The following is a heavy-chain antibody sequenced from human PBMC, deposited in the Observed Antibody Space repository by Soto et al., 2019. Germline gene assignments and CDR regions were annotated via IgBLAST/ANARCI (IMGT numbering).Heavy chain of an antibody. CDR2: IYYSGST. V-gene: IGHV4-39*01. CDR3: ARLRLHYDYVWGSYRYDAFDI. Sequence: SETLSLTCTVSGGSISSSSYYWGWIRQPPGKGLEWIGSIYYSGSTYYNPSLKSRVTISVDTSKNQFSLKLSSVTAADTAVYYCARLRLHYDYVWGSYRYDAFDIWGQGTMVTVSS. D-gene: IGHD3-16*02. CDR1: GGSISSSSYY. J-gene: IGHJ3*02.